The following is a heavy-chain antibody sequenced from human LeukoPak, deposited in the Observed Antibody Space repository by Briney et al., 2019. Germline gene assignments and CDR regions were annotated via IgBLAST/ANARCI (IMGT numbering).Heavy chain of an antibody. CDR1: GGSISSYY. V-gene: IGHV4-4*07. Sequence: SETLSLTCTVSGGSISSYYWSWIRQPAGKGLEWIGRIYTSGSTNYNPSLKSRVTMSVDTSKNQFSLKLNSVTAADTAVYYCARDGYYYDSSGYLYLDYWGQGTLVTVSS. CDR3: ARDGYYYDSSGYLYLDY. CDR2: IYTSGST. D-gene: IGHD3-22*01. J-gene: IGHJ4*02.